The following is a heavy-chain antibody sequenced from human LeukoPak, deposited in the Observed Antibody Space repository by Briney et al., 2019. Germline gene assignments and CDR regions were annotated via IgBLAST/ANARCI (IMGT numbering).Heavy chain of an antibody. CDR1: GGSISSNNYY. Sequence: SETLSLTCTVSGGSISSNNYYWGWIRQPPGKGPEWIGSFYYSGSTYYNPSLKSRVTISVDTSKNQFSLKLSSVTAADTAVSYCARSIRGYSYGPQGFFDYWGQGTLVTVSS. V-gene: IGHV4-39*01. J-gene: IGHJ4*02. D-gene: IGHD5-18*01. CDR3: ARSIRGYSYGPQGFFDY. CDR2: FYYSGST.